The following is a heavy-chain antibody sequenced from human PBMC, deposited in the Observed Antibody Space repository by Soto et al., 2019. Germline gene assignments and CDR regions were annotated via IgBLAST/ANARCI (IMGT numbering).Heavy chain of an antibody. CDR1: GFTFSSCV. Sequence: QVQLVESGGGVVQPGRSLRLSCAAAGFTFSSCVMHWVRQARGKGLEWVALLSYDGSNKYYADSVKGRFTISRDNSKNTLYLQVTSLRTEDTAVYYCARGIKSYGPGSSEYWGQGPLVSVSS. V-gene: IGHV3-30-3*01. J-gene: IGHJ4*02. D-gene: IGHD5-18*01. CDR3: ARGIKSYGPGSSEY. CDR2: LSYDGSNK.